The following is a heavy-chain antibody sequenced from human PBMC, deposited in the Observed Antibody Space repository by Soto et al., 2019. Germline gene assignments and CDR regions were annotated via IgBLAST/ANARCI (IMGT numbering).Heavy chain of an antibody. V-gene: IGHV3-23*01. Sequence: EVQLLESGGGLVQPGGSLRLSCAASGFTFSSYAMSWVRQAQGKGLEWVSAISGSGGSTYYADSVKGRFTISRDNSKNTMYLQMNSLRAEDTAVYYCAKARMMGGDYYYYMDFWGKGTTVTVSS. CDR3: AKARMMGGDYYYYMDF. J-gene: IGHJ6*03. CDR2: ISGSGGST. CDR1: GFTFSSYA. D-gene: IGHD3-16*01.